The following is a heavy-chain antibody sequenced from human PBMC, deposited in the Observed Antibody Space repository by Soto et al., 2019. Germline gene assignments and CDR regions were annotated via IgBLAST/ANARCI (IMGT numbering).Heavy chain of an antibody. Sequence: QVQLVESGGDLVKPGGSLRLSCAASGYTFSDYYMSWIRQAPGKGLEWISYIDTSGTKIYYADSVKGRFTITRDNAKNSMFLEMTSLRGEDTAVYYCAGRYAMWSGYLSPVDYWGQGTLVTVSS. V-gene: IGHV3-11*01. CDR3: AGRYAMWSGYLSPVDY. CDR1: GYTFSDYY. J-gene: IGHJ4*02. D-gene: IGHD3-3*01. CDR2: IDTSGTKI.